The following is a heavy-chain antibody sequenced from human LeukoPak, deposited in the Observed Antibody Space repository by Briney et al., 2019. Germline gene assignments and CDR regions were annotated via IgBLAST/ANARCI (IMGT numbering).Heavy chain of an antibody. D-gene: IGHD1-20*01. CDR2: ISYDGSNK. Sequence: PGGSLRLSCAASGFTFSSYAMHWVRQPPGKGLEWVAVISYDGSNKYYADSVKGRFTISRDNSKNTLYLQMNSLRAEDTAVYYCAKGTSYNWNDGWFDPWGNGILVTVSS. CDR1: GFTFSSYA. CDR3: AKGTSYNWNDGWFDP. J-gene: IGHJ5*02. V-gene: IGHV3-30*04.